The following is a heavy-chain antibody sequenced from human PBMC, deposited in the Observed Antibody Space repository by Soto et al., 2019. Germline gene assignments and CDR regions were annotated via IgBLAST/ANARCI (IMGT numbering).Heavy chain of an antibody. D-gene: IGHD2-8*01. V-gene: IGHV1-3*01. CDR2: INAGNGNT. CDR3: ARDLRPLMVYYYYYMDV. J-gene: IGHJ6*03. CDR1: GYTFTSYA. Sequence: GASVKVSCKASGYTFTSYAMHWVRQAPGQRLGWMGWINAGNGNTKYSQKFQGRVTITRDTSASTAYMELSSLRSEDTAVYYCARDLRPLMVYYYYYMDVWGKGTTVTVSS.